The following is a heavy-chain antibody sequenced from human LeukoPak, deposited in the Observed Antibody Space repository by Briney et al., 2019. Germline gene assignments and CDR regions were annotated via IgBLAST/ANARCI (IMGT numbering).Heavy chain of an antibody. Sequence: GGSLRLSCAAFGFTFSNFWMSWVRQAPGKGLEWVANIKEDGSEKYYVDSVKGRFTISRDNAKNSLYLQMNSLGAEDTAVYYCARYSSGWQFNWFDPWGQGTLVTVSS. CDR1: GFTFSNFW. D-gene: IGHD6-19*01. CDR3: ARYSSGWQFNWFDP. J-gene: IGHJ5*01. CDR2: IKEDGSEK. V-gene: IGHV3-7*01.